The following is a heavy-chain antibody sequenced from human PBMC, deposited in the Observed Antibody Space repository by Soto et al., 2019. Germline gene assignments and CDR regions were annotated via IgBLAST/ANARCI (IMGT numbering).Heavy chain of an antibody. CDR2: IYYSGST. V-gene: IGHV4-59*08. J-gene: IGHJ5*02. Sequence: PSETLSFTCTVSGGSISSYYWSWIRQPPGKGLEWIGYIYYSGSTNYNPSLKSRVTISVDTSKNQFSLKLSSVTAADTAVYYCARASTVTTRGSRNNWFDPWGQGTLVTVSS. CDR1: GGSISSYY. D-gene: IGHD4-17*01. CDR3: ARASTVTTRGSRNNWFDP.